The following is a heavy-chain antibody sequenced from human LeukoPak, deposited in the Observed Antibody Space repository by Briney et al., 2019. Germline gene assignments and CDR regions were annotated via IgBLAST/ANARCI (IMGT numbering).Heavy chain of an antibody. CDR3: ARGSRWHYYDSSAYDY. CDR1: GGTFSSYA. V-gene: IGHV1-69*10. CDR2: IIPILGIA. Sequence: ASVKVSCKASGGTFSSYAISWVRQAPGQGLEWMGGIIPILGIANYAQKFQGRVTITADKSTSTAYMELSSLRSEDTAVYYCARGSRWHYYDSSAYDYWGLGTLVTVSS. J-gene: IGHJ4*02. D-gene: IGHD3-22*01.